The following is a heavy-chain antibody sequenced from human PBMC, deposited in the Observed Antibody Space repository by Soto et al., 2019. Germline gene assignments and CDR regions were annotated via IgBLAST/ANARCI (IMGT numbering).Heavy chain of an antibody. CDR2: INHSGST. CDR1: GGSFSGYY. D-gene: IGHD3-3*01. Sequence: PSETLSHTCAVYGGSFSGYYWSWIRQPPGKGLEWIGEINHSGSTNYNPSLKSRVTISVDTSKNQFSLKLSSVTAADTAVYYCASTWYYDFWSGYYLDVWGQGTTVTVSS. CDR3: ASTWYYDFWSGYYLDV. V-gene: IGHV4-34*01. J-gene: IGHJ6*02.